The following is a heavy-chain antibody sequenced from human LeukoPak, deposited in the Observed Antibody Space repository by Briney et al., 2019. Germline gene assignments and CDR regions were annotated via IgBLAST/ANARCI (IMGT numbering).Heavy chain of an antibody. CDR2: ITNTDGRT. V-gene: IGHV3-23*01. CDR1: GFTFSSYA. CDR3: AKSGSVSASYYDC. D-gene: IGHD3-10*01. J-gene: IGHJ4*02. Sequence: GGSLRLSCVASGFTFSSYAMSWVRQRPGMGLEGVSHITNTDGRTYYADSVKGRFTISRDNSKNTLYLQMNSLRAEDTAVYYCAKSGSVSASYYDCWGQGALVTVSS.